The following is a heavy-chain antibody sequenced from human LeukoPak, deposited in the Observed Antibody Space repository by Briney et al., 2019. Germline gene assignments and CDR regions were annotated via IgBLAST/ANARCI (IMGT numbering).Heavy chain of an antibody. J-gene: IGHJ3*02. V-gene: IGHV1-2*02. D-gene: IGHD5-18*01. Sequence: ASVTVSCKASGYTFTGYYMHWVRQAPGQGLEWMGWINPNSGGTNYAQKFQGRVTMTRDTSISTAHMEMSRLRSDDTAVYYCARDFRGIQLWAFDAFDIWGQGTMVTVSS. CDR3: ARDFRGIQLWAFDAFDI. CDR1: GYTFTGYY. CDR2: INPNSGGT.